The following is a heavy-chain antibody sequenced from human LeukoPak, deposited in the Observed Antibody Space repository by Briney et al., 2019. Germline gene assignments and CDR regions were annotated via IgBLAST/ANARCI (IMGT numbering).Heavy chain of an antibody. J-gene: IGHJ6*03. Sequence: PSETLSLTCTVSGGSISSYYWSWIRQPPGKGLEWIGSIYHSGSTYYNPSLKSRVTISVDTSKNQFSLKLSSVTAADTAVYYCANEAVAGNYYYYYMDVWGKGTTVTVSS. CDR1: GGSISSYY. D-gene: IGHD6-19*01. CDR2: IYHSGST. CDR3: ANEAVAGNYYYYYMDV. V-gene: IGHV4-59*04.